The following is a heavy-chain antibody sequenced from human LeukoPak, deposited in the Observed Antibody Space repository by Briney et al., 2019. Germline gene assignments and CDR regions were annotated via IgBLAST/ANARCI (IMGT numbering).Heavy chain of an antibody. CDR1: GYTLTDLS. Sequence: ASVKVSCKVSGYTLTDLSMHWVRQAPGQGLEWRGGINTNTGNPTYAQGFTGRVVFSLDTSVSTAYLKISSLKAEDTAVYYCARGVLRYFDWSHDFDYWGQGTLVTVSS. D-gene: IGHD3-9*01. J-gene: IGHJ4*02. CDR2: INTNTGNP. CDR3: ARGVLRYFDWSHDFDY. V-gene: IGHV7-4-1*02.